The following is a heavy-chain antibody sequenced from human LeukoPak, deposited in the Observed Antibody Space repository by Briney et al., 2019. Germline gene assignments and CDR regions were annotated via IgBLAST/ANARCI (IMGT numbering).Heavy chain of an antibody. Sequence: SETLSLTCTVSGGSISSGSYYWSWIRQPAGKGLEWIGRIYTSGSTNYNPSLKSRVTISVDMSKNQFSLKLSSVTAADTAVYYCASSSLTGTTRYYFDYWGQGTLVTVSS. J-gene: IGHJ4*02. CDR3: ASSSLTGTTRYYFDY. V-gene: IGHV4-61*02. D-gene: IGHD1-7*01. CDR1: GGSISSGSYY. CDR2: IYTSGST.